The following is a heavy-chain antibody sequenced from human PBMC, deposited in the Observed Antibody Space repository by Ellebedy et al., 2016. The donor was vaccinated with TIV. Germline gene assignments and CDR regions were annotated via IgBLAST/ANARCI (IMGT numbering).Heavy chain of an antibody. V-gene: IGHV5-10-1*01. CDR2: IDPSDSYT. D-gene: IGHD1-26*01. Sequence: GESLKISCQGSGYSFTSYWISWVRQMPGKGLEWMGRIDPSDSYTNYSPSFQGHVTISADKSISTAYLQWSSLKASDTAMYYCARHQMEWELGLDAFDIWGQGTMVTVSS. J-gene: IGHJ3*02. CDR3: ARHQMEWELGLDAFDI. CDR1: GYSFTSYW.